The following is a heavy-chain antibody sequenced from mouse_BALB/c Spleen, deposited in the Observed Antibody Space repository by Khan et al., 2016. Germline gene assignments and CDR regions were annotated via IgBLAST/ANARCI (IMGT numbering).Heavy chain of an antibody. V-gene: IGHV4-1*02. CDR2: INPDSSTI. D-gene: IGHD1-1*02. Sequence: EVKLLESGGGLVQPGGSLKLSCAASGFDFSRYWMNWVRQAPGMGLEWIGEINPDSSTINYTPSLKDKFIISRDNAKNTLYLQMSKVRSEDTALYYCARAGLCASMDYWGQGTSVTVAA. CDR1: GFDFSRYW. CDR3: ARAGLCASMDY. J-gene: IGHJ4*01.